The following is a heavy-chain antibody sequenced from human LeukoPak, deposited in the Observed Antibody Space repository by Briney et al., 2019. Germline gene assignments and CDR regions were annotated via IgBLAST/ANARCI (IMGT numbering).Heavy chain of an antibody. V-gene: IGHV1-8*01. D-gene: IGHD3-10*01. Sequence: ASVKISCKASGYTFTSYDINWVRQATGQGLEWMGWMNPNSGNTGSAQKFQGSVTMTTDTSTSTAYMELRSLRSDDTAVYYCARSNFAYYYGSGSYDYWGQGTLVTVSS. CDR1: GYTFTSYD. CDR3: ARSNFAYYYGSGSYDY. J-gene: IGHJ4*02. CDR2: MNPNSGNT.